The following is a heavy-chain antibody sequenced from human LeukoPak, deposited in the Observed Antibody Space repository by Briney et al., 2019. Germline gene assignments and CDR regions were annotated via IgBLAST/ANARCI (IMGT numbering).Heavy chain of an antibody. CDR1: GFTFSNYD. D-gene: IGHD4-17*01. CDR3: AKSVTSVTTASLDY. Sequence: GRSLRLSCAASGFTFSNYDMHWVRQAPGKGLEWVAVISYEGNNKYYADSVKGRFTISRDNSKNTLHVQMNSLRAEDTAVYYCAKSVTSVTTASLDYWGQGTLVTVSS. J-gene: IGHJ4*02. CDR2: ISYEGNNK. V-gene: IGHV3-30*18.